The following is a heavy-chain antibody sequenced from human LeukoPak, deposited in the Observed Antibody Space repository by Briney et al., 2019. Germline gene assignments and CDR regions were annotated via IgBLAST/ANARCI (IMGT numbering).Heavy chain of an antibody. V-gene: IGHV3-21*01. Sequence: PGGSLRLSCVASGFTFRTYSMNWVRQAPGKGLEWVSYISSNGASIYYADPVKGRFTISRDNDKNSLYLQMHSLRDEDTAVYYCASFDPFDYWGQGTLVSVSS. J-gene: IGHJ4*02. CDR1: GFTFRTYS. CDR2: ISSNGASI. D-gene: IGHD3-9*01. CDR3: ASFDPFDY.